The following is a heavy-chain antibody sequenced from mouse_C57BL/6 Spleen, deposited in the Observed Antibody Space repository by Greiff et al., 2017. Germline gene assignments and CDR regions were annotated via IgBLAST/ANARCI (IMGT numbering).Heavy chain of an antibody. CDR3: ASYTLDTGLRRGYFDY. J-gene: IGHJ2*01. Sequence: EVKLVESGPELVKPGASVKISCKASGYSFTDYNMNWVKQSYGKSLEWIGVINPNYGTTSYNQKFKGKATLTVDQSSSTAYMQLNSLTSEDSAVXYCASYTLDTGLRRGYFDYWGQGTTLTVSS. CDR2: INPNYGTT. CDR1: GYSFTDYN. V-gene: IGHV1-39*01. D-gene: IGHD2-4*01.